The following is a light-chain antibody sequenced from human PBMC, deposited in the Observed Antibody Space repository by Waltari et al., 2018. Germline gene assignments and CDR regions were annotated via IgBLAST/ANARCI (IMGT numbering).Light chain of an antibody. Sequence: QSALTQPPSASGSPGQSVTISCTGTSSDIGGYNYVSWYQQHPGKAPKLMSYEVNKRPPGVPDRFAGSNSGHTASLTVSGLQAEDEADYYCSSYAGSNNYVVFGGGTKLTVL. CDR2: EVN. CDR1: SSDIGGYNY. CDR3: SSYAGSNNYVV. J-gene: IGLJ2*01. V-gene: IGLV2-8*01.